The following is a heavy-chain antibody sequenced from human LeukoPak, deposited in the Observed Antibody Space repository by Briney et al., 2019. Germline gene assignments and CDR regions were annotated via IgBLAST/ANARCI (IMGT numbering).Heavy chain of an antibody. J-gene: IGHJ4*02. CDR1: GHTFTDYY. CDR3: ARGTSLYTAEIPEYYFDY. CDR2: INPNSGGT. Sequence: ASVKVSCKASGHTFTDYYMHWVRQAPGQGLEWMGWINPNSGGTNYAQKFQGWVTMTRDTSISTAYMELSRLRSDDTAVYYCARGTSLYTAEIPEYYFDYWGQGTLVTVSS. V-gene: IGHV1-2*04. D-gene: IGHD5-18*01.